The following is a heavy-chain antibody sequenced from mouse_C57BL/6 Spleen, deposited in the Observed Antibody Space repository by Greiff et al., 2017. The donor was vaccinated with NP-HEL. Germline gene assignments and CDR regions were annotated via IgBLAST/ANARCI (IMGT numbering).Heavy chain of an antibody. CDR1: GFNIKDYY. J-gene: IGHJ4*01. CDR2: IDPEDGET. Sequence: VQLQQSGAELVKSGASVKLSCTASGFNIKDYYMHWVKQRTEQGLEWIGRIDPEDGETKYAPKFQGKATRTADTSSNTADLQLSSLTSEDTAVYYCARVPYGYDGDYYAMDYWGQGTSVTVSS. D-gene: IGHD2-2*01. CDR3: ARVPYGYDGDYYAMDY. V-gene: IGHV14-2*01.